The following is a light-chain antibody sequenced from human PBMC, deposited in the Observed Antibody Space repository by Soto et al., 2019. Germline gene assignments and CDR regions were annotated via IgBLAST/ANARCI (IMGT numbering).Light chain of an antibody. CDR2: DAS. CDR1: QSIGRW. V-gene: IGKV1-5*01. Sequence: DIQMTQSPSTLSASVGDTVTVTCRASQSIGRWLAWYQQKPGKAPKLLIFDASTLENGVPARFSGSRSGPEFSLTISSLQPDDFATYYCHQYYSYWTFGQGTKV. CDR3: HQYYSYWT. J-gene: IGKJ1*01.